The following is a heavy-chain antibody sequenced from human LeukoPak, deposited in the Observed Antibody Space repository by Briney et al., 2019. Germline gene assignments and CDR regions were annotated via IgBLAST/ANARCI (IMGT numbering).Heavy chain of an antibody. CDR2: INWDGGST. Sequence: GGSLRLSCAASGFTFDDYGMSWVRQAPGKGLELVSGINWDGGSTGYADSVKGRFTISRDNAKNSLYLQMNSLRAEDTALYYCARDSGSGGYWNYGYDYWSQRTPVTVSS. CDR3: ARDSGSGGYWNYGYDY. CDR1: GFTFDDYG. V-gene: IGHV3-20*04. D-gene: IGHD1-7*01. J-gene: IGHJ4*02.